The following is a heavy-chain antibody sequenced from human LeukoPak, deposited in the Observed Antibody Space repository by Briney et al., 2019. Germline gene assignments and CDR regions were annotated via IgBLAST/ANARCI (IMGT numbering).Heavy chain of an antibody. CDR1: GGSFSGYY. V-gene: IGHV4-34*01. CDR3: ARYSVVVAASADY. CDR2: INHSGST. D-gene: IGHD2-15*01. J-gene: IGHJ4*02. Sequence: SETLSLTCAVYGGSFSGYYRSWIRQPPGKGLEWIGEINHSGSTNYNPSLKSRVTISVDTSKNQFSLKLSSVTAADTAVYYCARYSVVVAASADYWGQGTLVTVSS.